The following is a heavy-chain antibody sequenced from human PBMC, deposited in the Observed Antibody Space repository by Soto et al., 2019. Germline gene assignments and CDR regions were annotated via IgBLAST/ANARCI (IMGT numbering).Heavy chain of an antibody. V-gene: IGHV4-34*01. CDR1: GGSFSGYY. D-gene: IGHD2-8*02. CDR2: INHSGGT. J-gene: IGHJ4*02. Sequence: PSETLSLTCAVYGGSFSGYYWSWIRQPPGKGLEWIGEINHSGGTNYNPSLKSRVTISVDTSKNQSSLKLSSVTAADTAVYYCARGWWWLPLRPLDYWGQGTLVTVSS. CDR3: ARGWWWLPLRPLDY.